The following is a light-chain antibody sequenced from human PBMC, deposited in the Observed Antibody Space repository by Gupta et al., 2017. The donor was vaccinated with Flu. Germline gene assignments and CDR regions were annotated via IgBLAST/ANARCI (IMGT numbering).Light chain of an antibody. J-gene: IGKJ2*03. CDR1: QSVSSY. CDR3: QQRSNWPPGYS. V-gene: IGKV3-11*01. Sequence: ELVLTQSPATLSLSPGERATLSCRASQSVSSYLAWYQQKPGQAPRLLIYEASNRATGIPARFSGSGAGTDFTLTISSLEPEDFAVYYCQQRSNWPPGYSFGQGTKLEIK. CDR2: EAS.